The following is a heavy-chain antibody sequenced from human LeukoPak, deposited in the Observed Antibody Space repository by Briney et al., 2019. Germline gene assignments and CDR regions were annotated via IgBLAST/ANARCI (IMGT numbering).Heavy chain of an antibody. CDR3: ARDGHATVAVNFDY. CDR1: GFTFSSYW. CDR2: IKQDGSDK. V-gene: IGHV3-7*01. Sequence: PGGSLRLSCAASGFTFSSYWMSWVRQPPGKGLEWVANIKQDGSDKYYVDSVKGRFTISRDNAKNSLYLQMNSLRAEDTAVYYCARDGHATVAVNFDYWGQGTLVTVSS. J-gene: IGHJ4*02. D-gene: IGHD6-19*01.